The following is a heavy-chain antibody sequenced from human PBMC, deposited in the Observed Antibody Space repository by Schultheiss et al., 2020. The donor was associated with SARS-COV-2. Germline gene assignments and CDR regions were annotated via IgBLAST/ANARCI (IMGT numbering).Heavy chain of an antibody. J-gene: IGHJ4*02. CDR3: ARDRRFDY. V-gene: IGHV3-66*02. Sequence: GGSLRLSCAASGFTFSDHYMDWVRQAPGKGLEWVSVIYSGGSTYYADSVKGRFTISRDNAKNSLYLQMNSLRAEDTAVYYCARDRRFDYWGQGTLVTVSS. CDR2: IYSGGST. D-gene: IGHD3-16*02. CDR1: GFTFSDHY.